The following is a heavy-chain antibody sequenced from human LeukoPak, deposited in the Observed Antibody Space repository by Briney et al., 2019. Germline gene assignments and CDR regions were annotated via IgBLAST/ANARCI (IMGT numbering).Heavy chain of an antibody. CDR1: GGSISSGGYY. V-gene: IGHV4-30-2*01. J-gene: IGHJ4*02. Sequence: SETLSLTCTVSGGSISSGGYYWSWIRQPPGKGLEWIGYIYHSGSTYYNPSLKSRVTISVDTSKNQFSLKLSSVTAADTVTYYCARETMLAGFASGLGFNYWGQGILVIVSS. CDR2: IYHSGST. CDR3: ARETMLAGFASGLGFNY. D-gene: IGHD6-19*01.